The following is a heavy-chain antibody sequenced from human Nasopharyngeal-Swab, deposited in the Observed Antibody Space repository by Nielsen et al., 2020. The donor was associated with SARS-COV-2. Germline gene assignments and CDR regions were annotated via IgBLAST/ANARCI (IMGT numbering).Heavy chain of an antibody. V-gene: IGHV1-2*02. D-gene: IGHD4-17*01. CDR1: GGTFSNYV. CDR3: ARDDYGDYGYFGH. J-gene: IGHJ4*02. Sequence: ASVKVSCKASGGTFSNYVISWVRQAPAQGLEWMGWINPHSRGTKYAQKFQGRVTMTSDTSINTAYMELRRLRSDDTAVYYCARDDYGDYGYFGHWGQGTLVTVSS. CDR2: INPHSRGT.